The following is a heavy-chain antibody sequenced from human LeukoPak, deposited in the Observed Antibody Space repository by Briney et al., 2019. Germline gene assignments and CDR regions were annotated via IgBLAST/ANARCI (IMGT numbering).Heavy chain of an antibody. CDR1: GDSISSGNY. J-gene: IGHJ4*02. CDR3: AREGQAVGRTMSDY. Sequence: SETLSLTCTVSGDSISSGNYWGWIRQPPGKGLEWIGSIFHTGSTYFNLSLKSRVTISVDTSKNQFSLRLSSVTAADTAVYYCAREGQAVGRTMSDYWGQGTLVTVS. V-gene: IGHV4-38-2*02. D-gene: IGHD6-19*01. CDR2: IFHTGST.